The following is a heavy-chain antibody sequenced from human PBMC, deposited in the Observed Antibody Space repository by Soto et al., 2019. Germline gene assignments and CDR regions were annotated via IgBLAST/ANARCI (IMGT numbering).Heavy chain of an antibody. V-gene: IGHV1-18*04. J-gene: IGHJ5*02. Sequence: QVQLVQSGAEVKKPGASVRVSCKASGYTFTNYGISWLRQAPGQGLEWLGWISAYNGDTNFAQKVQGRVTLTTDISTNTAYMELWSLTSADTAMYYCARDTLGTETTAWLDPWGQGTLVTVSS. CDR1: GYTFTNYG. CDR3: ARDTLGTETTAWLDP. D-gene: IGHD1-1*01. CDR2: ISAYNGDT.